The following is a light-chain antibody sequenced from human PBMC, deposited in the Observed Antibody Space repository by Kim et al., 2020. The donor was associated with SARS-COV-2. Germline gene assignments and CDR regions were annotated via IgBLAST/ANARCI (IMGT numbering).Light chain of an antibody. CDR3: QQYYSAPLT. CDR2: WAS. CDR1: QNILYHSDNRNY. V-gene: IGKV4-1*01. J-gene: IGKJ4*01. Sequence: ATINCKSSQNILYHSDNRNYLAWYKQKPGQPPKLLIYWASTRESGVPDRFSGSVSGTDFTLTITSLQAEDVAVYYCQQYYSAPLTFGGGTKVDIK.